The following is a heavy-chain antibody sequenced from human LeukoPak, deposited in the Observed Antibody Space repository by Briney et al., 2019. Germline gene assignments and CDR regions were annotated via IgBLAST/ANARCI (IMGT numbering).Heavy chain of an antibody. CDR3: ARGSKRSGSGAGYMDV. Sequence: PSETLSLTCAVYGGSFSGYCWSWIRQPPGNGLEWIGAINHSVSTNYNPSLKSRVTLSVDTSKNQFSLKLSSITAADKAVYYCARGSKRSGSGAGYMDVWGKGTTVTVSS. V-gene: IGHV4-34*01. CDR2: INHSVST. J-gene: IGHJ6*03. CDR1: GGSFSGYC. D-gene: IGHD3-10*01.